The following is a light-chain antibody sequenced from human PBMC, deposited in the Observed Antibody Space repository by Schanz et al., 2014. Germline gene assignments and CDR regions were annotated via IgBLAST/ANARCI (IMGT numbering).Light chain of an antibody. CDR1: TSNLGATYD. J-gene: IGLJ1*01. CDR2: ANN. CDR3: AVWDDSLSGV. Sequence: QSVLTQPPSVSGAPGQRVTISCTGSTSNLGATYDVHWYQQLPGAAPKLLIYANNIRPSGVPDRFSGSKSGTSASLAISGLRSEDEGDYFCAVWDDSLSGVFGTGTKLTVL. V-gene: IGLV1-40*01.